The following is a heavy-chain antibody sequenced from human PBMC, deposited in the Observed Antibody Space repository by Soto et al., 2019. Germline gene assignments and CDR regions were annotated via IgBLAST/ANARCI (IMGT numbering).Heavy chain of an antibody. CDR3: AKSPVVVPAASYYYYMDV. J-gene: IGHJ6*03. Sequence: ETLSLTCTVSGGSISSYYWSWIRQPPGKGLEWIGYIYYSGSTNYNPSLKSRVTISVDTSKNQFSLKLSSVTAADTAVYYCAKSPVVVPAASYYYYMDVWGKGTTVTVSS. CDR1: GGSISSYY. D-gene: IGHD2-2*01. CDR2: IYYSGST. V-gene: IGHV4-59*01.